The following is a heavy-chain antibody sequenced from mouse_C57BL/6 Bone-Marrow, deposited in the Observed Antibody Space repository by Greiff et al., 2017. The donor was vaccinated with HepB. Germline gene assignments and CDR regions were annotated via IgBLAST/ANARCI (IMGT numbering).Heavy chain of an antibody. CDR1: GYTFTDYY. V-gene: IGHV1-26*01. D-gene: IGHD2-2*01. CDR3: APWVWLQGFDY. J-gene: IGHJ2*01. CDR2: INPNNGGT. Sequence: EVQLQQSGPELVKPGASVKISCKASGYTFTDYYMNWVKQSHGKSLEWIGDINPNNGGTSYNQKFKGKATLTVDKSSSTAYMELRSLTSEDSAVYYCAPWVWLQGFDYWGQGTTLTVSS.